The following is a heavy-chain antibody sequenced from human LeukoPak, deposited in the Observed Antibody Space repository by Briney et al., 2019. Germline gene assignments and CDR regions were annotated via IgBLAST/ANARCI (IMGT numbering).Heavy chain of an antibody. D-gene: IGHD4-17*01. V-gene: IGHV4-34*01. CDR3: ATRLRRQYFDY. Sequence: SETLSLTCAVYGGSFSGYYCSWIRQPPGKGLEWIGEINHSVSPNYNPSFKSRVTISVDTSQNQFSLKLSSVTAADTAVYYCATRLRRQYFDYWGQGTLVTVSS. CDR2: INHSVSP. J-gene: IGHJ4*02. CDR1: GGSFSGYY.